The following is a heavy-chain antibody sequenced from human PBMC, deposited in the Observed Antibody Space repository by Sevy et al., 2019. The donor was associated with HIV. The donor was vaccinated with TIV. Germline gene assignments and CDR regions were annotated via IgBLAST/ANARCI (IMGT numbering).Heavy chain of an antibody. CDR3: AREADSSGWDHDAFDI. CDR2: IWYDGSNK. D-gene: IGHD6-19*01. CDR1: GFTFSSYG. Sequence: GGSLRLSCAASGFTFSSYGMHWVRQAPGKGLEWVAVIWYDGSNKYNADSVKGRFTISRDNSKNTLYLQMNSLRAEDTAVYYGAREADSSGWDHDAFDIWGQGTMVTVSS. V-gene: IGHV3-33*01. J-gene: IGHJ3*02.